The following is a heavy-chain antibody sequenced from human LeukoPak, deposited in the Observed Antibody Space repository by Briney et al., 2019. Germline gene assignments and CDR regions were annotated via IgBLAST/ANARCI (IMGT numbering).Heavy chain of an antibody. Sequence: GGSLRLSCTASGFSFCGHWMHWARQLPGKGLVWVSRISPTGSTTSYADSVKGRFTVSRDNAKNTLYLQENNLRAEDTAVYYCARGPNSNWSGLDFWGQGTLLTVSS. J-gene: IGHJ4*02. D-gene: IGHD6-6*01. CDR3: ARGPNSNWSGLDF. CDR1: GFSFCGHW. CDR2: ISPTGSTT. V-gene: IGHV3-74*01.